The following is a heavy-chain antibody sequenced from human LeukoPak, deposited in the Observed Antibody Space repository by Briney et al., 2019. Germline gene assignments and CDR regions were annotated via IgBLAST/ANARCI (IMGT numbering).Heavy chain of an antibody. Sequence: VASVKVSCKASGYTFTSYGISWVRQAPGQGLEWMGWISAYNGNTNYAQKLQGRVTMTTDTSTSTAYMELRSLRSDGTAVYYCARSTTYDYVWGSYRYTGGLDYWGQGTLVTVSS. CDR1: GYTFTSYG. J-gene: IGHJ4*02. CDR2: ISAYNGNT. CDR3: ARSTTYDYVWGSYRYTGGLDY. D-gene: IGHD3-16*02. V-gene: IGHV1-18*01.